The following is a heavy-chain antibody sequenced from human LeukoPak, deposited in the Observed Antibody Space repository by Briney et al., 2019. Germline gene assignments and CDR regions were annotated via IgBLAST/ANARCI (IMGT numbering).Heavy chain of an antibody. CDR1: GFTVSGNY. CDR3: AKDFSRLQNYYYYYYMDV. J-gene: IGHJ6*03. CDR2: IYSGGTT. Sequence: GGSLRLSCAVSGFTVSGNYMSWVRQAPGKGLEWVSLIYSGGTTYYADSVKGRFTISRDNSKNTLYLQMNSLRAEDTAVYYCAKDFSRLQNYYYYYYMDVWGKGTTVTVSS. V-gene: IGHV3-53*01. D-gene: IGHD5-24*01.